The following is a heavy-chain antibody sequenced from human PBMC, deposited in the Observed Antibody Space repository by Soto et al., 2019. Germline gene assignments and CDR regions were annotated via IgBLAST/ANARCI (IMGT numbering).Heavy chain of an antibody. J-gene: IGHJ4*02. CDR1: GYTFTVHA. Sequence: GASVKVSCKASGYTFTVHAIHWVRQAPGQRLEWMGWINAGNGHTKYSQKFQGRVTITRDTSASTAYMELSSLRSEDTALYYCARAVAVPADFDYWGQGTLVTVSS. CDR3: ARAVAVPADFDY. V-gene: IGHV1-3*01. CDR2: INAGNGHT. D-gene: IGHD6-19*01.